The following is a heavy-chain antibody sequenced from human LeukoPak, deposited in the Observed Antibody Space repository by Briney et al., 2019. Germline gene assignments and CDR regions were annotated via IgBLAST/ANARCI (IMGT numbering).Heavy chain of an antibody. CDR2: INPNSGGT. D-gene: IGHD3-10*01. CDR1: GYTFTGYY. V-gene: IGHV1-2*02. J-gene: IGHJ4*02. Sequence: ASVKVSCKASGYTFTGYYMHWVRQAPGQGLEWMGWINPNSGGTNYAQKFQGRVTMTRDTSISTAYMELSSLRSEDTAVYYCARDLGRFGEFGLTEDYWGQGTLVTVSS. CDR3: ARDLGRFGEFGLTEDY.